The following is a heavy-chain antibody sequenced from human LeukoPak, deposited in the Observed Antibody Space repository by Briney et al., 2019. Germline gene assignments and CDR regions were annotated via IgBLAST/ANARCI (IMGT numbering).Heavy chain of an antibody. CDR2: IYYSGST. V-gene: IGHV4-31*03. CDR3: ASLSLRRPYRTFDY. D-gene: IGHD5-18*01. CDR1: GGSISSGGYY. J-gene: IGHJ4*02. Sequence: SQTLSLTCTVSGGSISSGGYYWSWLRQHPGKGLEWIGYIYYSGSTYYNPSLKSRVTISVDTSKNQFSLKLSSVTAADTAVYYCASLSLRRPYRTFDYWGQGTLVTVSS.